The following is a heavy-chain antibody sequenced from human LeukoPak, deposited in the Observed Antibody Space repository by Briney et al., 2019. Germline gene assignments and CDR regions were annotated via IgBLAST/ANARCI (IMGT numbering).Heavy chain of an antibody. Sequence: SQTLSLTCTVSGGSISSGDYYWSWIRQPPGKGLEWIGYIYYSGSTYYNPSLKSRVTISVDTSKNQFSLKLSSVTAADTAVYYCARVNYYDSSGPEWFDPWGQGTLVTVSS. J-gene: IGHJ5*02. CDR3: ARVNYYDSSGPEWFDP. CDR1: GGSISSGDYY. CDR2: IYYSGST. D-gene: IGHD3-22*01. V-gene: IGHV4-30-4*08.